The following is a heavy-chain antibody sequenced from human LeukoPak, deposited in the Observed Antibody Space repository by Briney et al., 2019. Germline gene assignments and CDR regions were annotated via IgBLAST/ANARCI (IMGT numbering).Heavy chain of an antibody. V-gene: IGHV3-11*03. J-gene: IGHJ4*02. CDR2: ISGSTTYI. CDR3: ARHGKHNYFDY. CDR1: GXTFSDYY. Sequence: GGSLRLSWAASGXTFSDYYMSWIRQTPGKGLEWVSYISGSTTYIKYAGSVKGRFTISRDNAKNSLYLQMNSLRAEDTAVYYCARHGKHNYFDYWGQGTLVTVSS. D-gene: IGHD5-24*01.